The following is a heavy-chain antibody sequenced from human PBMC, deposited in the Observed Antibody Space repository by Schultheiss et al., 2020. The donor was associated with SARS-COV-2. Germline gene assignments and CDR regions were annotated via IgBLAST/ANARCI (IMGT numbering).Heavy chain of an antibody. V-gene: IGHV4-59*08. D-gene: IGHD2-15*01. Sequence: SETLSLTCTVSGGSISSYYWSWIRQPPGKGLEWFGYIDYSGSTNYNPSLKSRVTISVDTSKNQFSLKLSSVTAADTAVYYCARGSGGSPYYWGQGTLVTVSS. J-gene: IGHJ4*02. CDR1: GGSISSYY. CDR3: ARGSGGSPYY. CDR2: IDYSGST.